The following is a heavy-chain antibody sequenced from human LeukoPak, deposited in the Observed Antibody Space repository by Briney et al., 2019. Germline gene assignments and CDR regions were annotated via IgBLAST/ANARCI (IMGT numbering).Heavy chain of an antibody. J-gene: IGHJ4*02. V-gene: IGHV4-39*07. D-gene: IGHD3-9*01. CDR1: GGSIGSSSYY. Sequence: PSETLSLTCTVSGGSIGSSSYYWGWIRQPPGKGLEWIGSIYYSGSTYYDPSLKSRVTISVDTSKNQFSLKLSSVTAADTAVYYCARGGVDILTGYYAPDYFDYWGQGTLVTVSS. CDR2: IYYSGST. CDR3: ARGGVDILTGYYAPDYFDY.